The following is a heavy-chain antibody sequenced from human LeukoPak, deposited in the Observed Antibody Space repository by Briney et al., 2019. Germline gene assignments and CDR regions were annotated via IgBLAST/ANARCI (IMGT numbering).Heavy chain of an antibody. Sequence: SETLSLTCAVNGGSFSGYYWSWIRQPPGKGLEWIGEINHSGSTNYNPSLKSRVTISVDTSKNQFSLKLSSVTAADTAVYYCARVGLYSSGWLTAMYYFDYWGQGTLATVSS. D-gene: IGHD6-25*01. J-gene: IGHJ4*02. CDR2: INHSGST. V-gene: IGHV4-34*01. CDR1: GGSFSGYY. CDR3: ARVGLYSSGWLTAMYYFDY.